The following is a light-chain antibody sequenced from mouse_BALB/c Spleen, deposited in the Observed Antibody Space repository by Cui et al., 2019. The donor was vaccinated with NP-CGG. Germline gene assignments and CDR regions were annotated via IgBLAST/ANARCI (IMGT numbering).Light chain of an antibody. CDR3: ALWYSNHWV. Sequence: QAFLTQESAPTTSPGETVTLTCRSSTGVVTTSNYANWVQEKPDHLFTGLIGGTNNRVPGVPARFSGSLIGDKAALTITGAQTEDEAIYFCALWYSNHWVFGGGTKLTVL. CDR1: TGVVTTSNY. J-gene: IGLJ1*01. CDR2: GTN. V-gene: IGLV1*01.